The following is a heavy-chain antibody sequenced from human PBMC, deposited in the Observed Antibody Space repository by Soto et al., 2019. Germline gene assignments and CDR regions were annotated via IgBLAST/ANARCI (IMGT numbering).Heavy chain of an antibody. V-gene: IGHV3-23*01. CDR3: ARDPSTGYADY. D-gene: IGHD3-9*01. CDR1: GFTFNNYA. Sequence: GGSLRLSCAASGFTFNNYALNWVRQAPGKGLEWVSTISKSGDNTHYSESVKGRFTISRDNSKNTLYLQMNSLRAADTALYYCARDPSTGYADYWGQGTLVTVSS. J-gene: IGHJ4*02. CDR2: ISKSGDNT.